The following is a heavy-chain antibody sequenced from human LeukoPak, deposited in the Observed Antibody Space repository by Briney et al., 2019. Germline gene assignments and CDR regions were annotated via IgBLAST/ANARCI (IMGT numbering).Heavy chain of an antibody. CDR2: ISSSSSYI. CDR3: ARGARTEADY. CDR1: GFTFSSYS. Sequence: PGGSLRLSCAASGFTFSSYSMNWVRQAPGKGLEWVSSISSSSSYIYYADSVKGRFTISRDNAKNSLYPQMNSLRAEDTAVYYCARGARTEADYWGQGTLVTVSS. D-gene: IGHD2-8*02. J-gene: IGHJ4*02. V-gene: IGHV3-21*01.